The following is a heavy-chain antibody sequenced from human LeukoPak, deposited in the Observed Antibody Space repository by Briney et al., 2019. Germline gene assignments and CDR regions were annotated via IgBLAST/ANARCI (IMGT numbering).Heavy chain of an antibody. V-gene: IGHV1-2*02. J-gene: IGHJ4*02. Sequence: GASVKVSCKASGYTFTGYYMHWVRQAPGQGLEWMGWINPNSGGTNYAQKFQGRVTMTRDTSISTAYMELSRLRSDDTAVYYCAREGAGYGDDTYYFDYWGQGTLVTVSS. D-gene: IGHD4-17*01. CDR3: AREGAGYGDDTYYFDY. CDR1: GYTFTGYY. CDR2: INPNSGGT.